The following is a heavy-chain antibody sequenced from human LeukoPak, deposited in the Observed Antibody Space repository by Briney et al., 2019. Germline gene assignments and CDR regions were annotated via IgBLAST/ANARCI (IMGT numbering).Heavy chain of an antibody. CDR2: IYPGDSDT. V-gene: IGHV5-51*01. Sequence: GESMKISCKGSGYTYTNYWIGWVRQMPGKSLEWMGIIYPGDSDTRYSPSFQGQVTISADKSISTAYLQWNSLKASDTAMYYCARLRPQDAFDIWGQGTMVSVSS. J-gene: IGHJ3*02. CDR1: GYTYTNYW. CDR3: ARLRPQDAFDI.